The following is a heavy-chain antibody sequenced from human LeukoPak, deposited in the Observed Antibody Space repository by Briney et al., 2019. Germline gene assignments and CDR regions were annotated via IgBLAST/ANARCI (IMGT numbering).Heavy chain of an antibody. CDR1: GFTFSSYG. V-gene: IGHV3-33*01. Sequence: GRSLRLSCAASGFTFSSYGMHWVRQAPGKGLEWVALIWYDESNKYYADSVKGRLTISRVNSKNTLYLQMNSLRAEDTAVYYCAREGPRGNSQFDYWGQGTLVTVSS. D-gene: IGHD2/OR15-2a*01. CDR3: AREGPRGNSQFDY. CDR2: IWYDESNK. J-gene: IGHJ4*02.